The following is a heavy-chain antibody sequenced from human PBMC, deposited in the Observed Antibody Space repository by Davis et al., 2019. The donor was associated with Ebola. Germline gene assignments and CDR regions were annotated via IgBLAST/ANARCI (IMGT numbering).Heavy chain of an antibody. CDR3: ATRTGEGY. CDR2: ISGNSGST. J-gene: IGHJ4*02. Sequence: PGGSLRLSCAASGFTFSSYAMSWIRQAPGVGLEWVSAISGNSGSTHYADSVKGRFTISRDNPNNILYLQMNSLRAEDTAVYYCATRTGEGYWVQGTLVTVSS. CDR1: GFTFSSYA. V-gene: IGHV3-23*01. D-gene: IGHD7-27*01.